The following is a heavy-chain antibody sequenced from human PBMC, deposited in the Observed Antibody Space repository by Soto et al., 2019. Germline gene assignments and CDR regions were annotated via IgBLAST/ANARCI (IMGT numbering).Heavy chain of an antibody. Sequence: SGPTLVNPTQTLTLTCTFSGFSLSTTGMCVTWIRQPPGKALEWLARIDWDDDKYYSTSLKPRLTISKDISKKQVVLTMTNMELGSAATDECSRRRELEGWGDYWGQGTLVTVSS. V-gene: IGHV2-70*12. D-gene: IGHD1-1*01. J-gene: IGHJ4*02. CDR1: GFSLSTTGMC. CDR3: SRRRELEGWGDY. CDR2: IDWDDDK.